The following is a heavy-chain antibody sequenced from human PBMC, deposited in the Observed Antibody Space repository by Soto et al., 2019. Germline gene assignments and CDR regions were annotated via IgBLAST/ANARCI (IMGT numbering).Heavy chain of an antibody. J-gene: IGHJ4*02. D-gene: IGHD5-12*01. Sequence: QVQLVQSGARVKKPGSSVKVSCKASGDTFSGYSISWVRQAPGQGLEWMGGIIPLFGTTNYAQRFQGRVTITADKSTSTAYMELSSLKSEDTAIYYCARDLGSGYDPGDYWGQGTLVTVSS. CDR1: GDTFSGYS. CDR3: ARDLGSGYDPGDY. V-gene: IGHV1-69*14. CDR2: IIPLFGTT.